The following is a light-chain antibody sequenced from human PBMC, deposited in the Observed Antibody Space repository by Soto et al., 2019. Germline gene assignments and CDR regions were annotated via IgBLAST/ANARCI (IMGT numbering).Light chain of an antibody. CDR3: SSYTSSSTYV. CDR2: GVS. CDR1: GSDVGTFNR. V-gene: IGLV2-18*02. J-gene: IGLJ1*01. Sequence: ALTQPPSVSGSPGQSVAISCTGTGSDVGTFNRVSWYQQSPGTAPKLMIYGVSDRPSGVPDRFSGSKSGNTASLTISGLQAEDEADYYCSSYTSSSTYVFGTGTKVTVL.